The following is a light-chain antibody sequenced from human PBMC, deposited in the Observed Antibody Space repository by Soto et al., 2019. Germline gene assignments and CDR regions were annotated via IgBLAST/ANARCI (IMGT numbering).Light chain of an antibody. CDR3: QQYKSYSQT. CDR1: QSISSW. V-gene: IGKV1-5*01. Sequence: DIQMTQSPSTLSASVGDRVTITCRASQSISSWLAWYRQKPGKAPQLLIFDASSLESGGPSRFSGSGSGTEFTLTISSLQPDDFAIYYCQQYKSYSQTFGQGTKLEIK. CDR2: DAS. J-gene: IGKJ2*01.